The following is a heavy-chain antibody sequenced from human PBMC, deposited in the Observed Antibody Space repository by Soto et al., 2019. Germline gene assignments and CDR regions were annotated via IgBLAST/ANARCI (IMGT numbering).Heavy chain of an antibody. Sequence: SETLSLTCTVSGGSISSSRSYWVWIRQPPGKGLEWIGSIYSSGSSYYNPSLKSRVSISVDTSKNQFSLKLSSVTAADTAVYYCARGGYNYVKPWGQGTLVTVSS. CDR1: GGSISSSRSY. CDR3: ARGGYNYVKP. CDR2: IYSSGSS. V-gene: IGHV4-39*07. J-gene: IGHJ4*02. D-gene: IGHD5-18*01.